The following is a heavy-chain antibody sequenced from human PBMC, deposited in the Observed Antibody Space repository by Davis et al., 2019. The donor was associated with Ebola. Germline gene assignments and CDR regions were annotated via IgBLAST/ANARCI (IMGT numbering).Heavy chain of an antibody. CDR1: GDPIGNFY. J-gene: IGHJ6*02. D-gene: IGHD3-10*01. V-gene: IGHV4-59*12. CDR2: IYRGGST. CDR3: ARDLRDRLRFHYYYYYGMDV. Sequence: MPSETLSLTCTVSGDPIGNFYWNWVRQPPGGGLEWIGYIYRGGSTVYNPAPKSRVTISVDKSKNQFSLKLSSVTAADTAVYYCARDLRDRLRFHYYYYYGMDVWGQGTTVTVSS.